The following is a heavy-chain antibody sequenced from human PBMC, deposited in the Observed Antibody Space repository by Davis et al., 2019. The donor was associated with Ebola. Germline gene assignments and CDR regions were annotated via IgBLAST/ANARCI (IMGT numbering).Heavy chain of an antibody. CDR3: ARVGYSSSWVFEY. D-gene: IGHD6-13*01. CDR2: IYSGGST. J-gene: IGHJ4*02. CDR1: GFTVSSNY. Sequence: PGGSLRLSCAASGFTVSSNYMSWVRQAPGKGLEWVSVIYSGGSTYYADSVKGRFTISRDNSKNTLYLQMNSLRAEDTAVYYCARVGYSSSWVFEYWGQGTLVTVSS. V-gene: IGHV3-66*02.